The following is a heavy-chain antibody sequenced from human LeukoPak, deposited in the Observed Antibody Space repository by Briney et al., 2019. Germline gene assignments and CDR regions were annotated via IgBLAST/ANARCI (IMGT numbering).Heavy chain of an antibody. Sequence: SETLSLTCTVSGGSISSGGYYWRWIRQHPGKGLEWIGYIYYSGSTYYNPSLKSRLTISVDTSKNQFSLKLSSVTAADTAGYYCAVAGSYYYYYYMDVWGKGTTVTVSS. CDR2: IYYSGST. D-gene: IGHD6-19*01. CDR3: AVAGSYYYYYYMDV. CDR1: GGSISSGGYY. V-gene: IGHV4-31*03. J-gene: IGHJ6*03.